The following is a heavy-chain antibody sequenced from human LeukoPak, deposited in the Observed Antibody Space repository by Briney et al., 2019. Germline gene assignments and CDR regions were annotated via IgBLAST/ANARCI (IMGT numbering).Heavy chain of an antibody. CDR3: AKLGGSVNSGYGFDY. D-gene: IGHD5-12*01. V-gene: IGHV3-23*01. CDR1: GFTFSSYA. J-gene: IGHJ4*02. Sequence: GGPLRLSCAASGFTFSSYAMSWVRQAPGKGLEWVSAVSGSAGSTYYADSVKGRFTISRDNSKNTLYLQMNSLRAEDTAVYYCAKLGGSVNSGYGFDYWGQGALVTVSS. CDR2: VSGSAGST.